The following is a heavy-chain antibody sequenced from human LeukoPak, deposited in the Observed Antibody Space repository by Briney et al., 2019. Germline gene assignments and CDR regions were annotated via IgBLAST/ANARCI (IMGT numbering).Heavy chain of an antibody. J-gene: IGHJ4*02. V-gene: IGHV3-21*01. CDR1: GITFSSYS. Sequence: PGGSLRLSCAASGITFSSYSMNWVLQAPGKRLDWVSSISSSSSYVYYADSVKGRFTISRDNAKNSLYLQMNSLRADDTAVYYCARDPNYDFTHFDYWGQGTLVTVSS. CDR3: ARDPNYDFTHFDY. D-gene: IGHD3-3*01. CDR2: ISSSSSYV.